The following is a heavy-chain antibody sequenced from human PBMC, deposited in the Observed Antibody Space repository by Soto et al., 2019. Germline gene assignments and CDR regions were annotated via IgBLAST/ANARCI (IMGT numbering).Heavy chain of an antibody. J-gene: IGHJ3*02. CDR3: AKGMYPVTASADRFAFDM. D-gene: IGHD6-13*01. V-gene: IGHV3-30*18. CDR2: ISGDGNYK. CDR1: GFTFSSYG. Sequence: QVQLVESGGGVVQPGGSLRLSCAASGFTFSSYGMHWVRQVPGKGLEWVAVISGDGNYKYYAESVKGRFTVSRENSKNTLYLQLNSLRAEYTAVYYCAKGMYPVTASADRFAFDMRGQGTMVIVSS.